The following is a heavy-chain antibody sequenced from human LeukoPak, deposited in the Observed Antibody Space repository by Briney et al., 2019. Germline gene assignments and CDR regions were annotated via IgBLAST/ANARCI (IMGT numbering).Heavy chain of an antibody. V-gene: IGHV4-59*01. CDR2: IYYSGST. D-gene: IGHD3-3*01. J-gene: IGHJ4*02. CDR1: GGSISSYY. Sequence: SETLSLTCTVSGGSISSYYWSWIRQPPGKGLEWIGYIYYSGSTNYNPSLKSRVTISIDTSKNQFSLKLSSVTAADTAVYHCATFPHYDFWSGYPNWGQGTLVTVSS. CDR3: ATFPHYDFWSGYPN.